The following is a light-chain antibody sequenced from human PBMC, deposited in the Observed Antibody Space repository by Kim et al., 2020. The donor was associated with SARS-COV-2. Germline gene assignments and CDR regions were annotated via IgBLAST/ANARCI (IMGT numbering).Light chain of an antibody. CDR2: DAS. Sequence: DTQVTQSPSSLSASVGDRVTIACRASHNISTHLNWYQQKPGKAPKLLVYDASNLQSGVPSRFSAGGSGTDFTFTISALHPEDFATYYCQQSYSTPRTFGQGTNLEIK. J-gene: IGKJ2*01. CDR3: QQSYSTPRT. CDR1: HNISTH. V-gene: IGKV1-39*01.